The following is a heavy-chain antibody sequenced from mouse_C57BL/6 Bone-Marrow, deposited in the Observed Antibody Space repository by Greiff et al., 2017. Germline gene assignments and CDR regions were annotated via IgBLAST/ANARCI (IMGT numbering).Heavy chain of an antibody. V-gene: IGHV6-3*01. J-gene: IGHJ4*01. CDR2: IRLKSDNYAT. Sequence: EVQGVESGGGLVQPGGSMKLSCVASGFTFSNYWMNWVRPSPEKGLEWVAQIRLKSDNYATHDAESVKGRFTISRDDSKSCVYLQKKNLRAEDTGIYYFTGEGWLLPYARDYWGQGTAVTVSA. D-gene: IGHD2-3*01. CDR1: GFTFSNYW. CDR3: TGEGWLLPYARDY.